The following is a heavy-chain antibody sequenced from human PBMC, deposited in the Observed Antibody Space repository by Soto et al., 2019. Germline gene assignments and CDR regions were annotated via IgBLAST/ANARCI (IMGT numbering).Heavy chain of an antibody. CDR2: IYYSGST. CDR1: GGSISSGDYY. CDR3: ARGGKDTAMVWISLRYDY. Sequence: QVQLQESGPGLVKPSQTLSLTCTVSGGSISSGDYYGSWIRRPPGRGLGWIGYIYYSGSTYYNPSLKSRVTISVDTSKNQFSLKLSSVTAADTAVYYCARGGKDTAMVWISLRYDYWGQGTLVTVSS. D-gene: IGHD5-18*01. V-gene: IGHV4-30-4*01. J-gene: IGHJ4*02.